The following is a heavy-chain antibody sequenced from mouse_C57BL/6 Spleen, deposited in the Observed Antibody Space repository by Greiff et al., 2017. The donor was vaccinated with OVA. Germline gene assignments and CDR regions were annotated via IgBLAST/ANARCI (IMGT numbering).Heavy chain of an antibody. CDR2: IYPSDSET. D-gene: IGHD3-2*02. CDR3: ERSRAQDAYYARDD. CDR1: GYTFTSYW. Sequence: QVQLQQPGAELVRPGSSVKLSCKASGYTFTSYWMDWVKQRPGQGLEWIGNIYPSDSETHYNQTFKDKATLTVDKSSSTPYMQLSSRTSKDSAVDKCERSRAQDAYYARDDWGQGTSVTVSS. J-gene: IGHJ4*01. V-gene: IGHV1-61*01.